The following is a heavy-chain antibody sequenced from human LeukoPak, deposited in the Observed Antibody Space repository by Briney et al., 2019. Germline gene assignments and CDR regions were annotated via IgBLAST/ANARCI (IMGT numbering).Heavy chain of an antibody. D-gene: IGHD6-19*01. CDR1: GGSFSGYY. CDR2: INHSGST. CDR3: ARAISSGWYFDY. V-gene: IGHV4-34*01. Sequence: SETLSLTCAVYGGSFSGYYWSWIRQPPGKGLEWIGEINHSGSTNYNPSLKSRVTISVDTSENQFSLKLSSVTAADTAVYYCARAISSGWYFDYWGQGTLVTVSS. J-gene: IGHJ4*02.